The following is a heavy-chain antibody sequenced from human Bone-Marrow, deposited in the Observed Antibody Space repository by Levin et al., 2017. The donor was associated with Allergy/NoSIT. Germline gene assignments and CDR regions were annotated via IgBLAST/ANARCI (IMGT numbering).Heavy chain of an antibody. V-gene: IGHV3-11*06. Sequence: LSLTCAASGFTFSDYYMTWVRQAPGTGLEWISYISSTGAYTSYADSVKGRFTISRDNSQNSVFLQMNGLRGDDTAVYYCGRATTAYGADFWGQGTQVIVSS. CDR2: ISSTGAYT. CDR3: GRATTAYGADF. D-gene: IGHD4-17*01. CDR1: GFTFSDYY. J-gene: IGHJ4*02.